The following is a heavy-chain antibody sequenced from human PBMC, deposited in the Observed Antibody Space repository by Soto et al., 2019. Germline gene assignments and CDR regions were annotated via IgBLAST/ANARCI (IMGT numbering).Heavy chain of an antibody. CDR3: ARRYGVYFDY. V-gene: IGHV4-59*08. Sequence: PSETLSLTCTVSGGSIGTYYWSWIRQPPGKGLEWIGYIYYRGNTDYNPSLKSRVTISVDTSKNQFSLKLSSVTAADTAVYYCARRYGVYFDYWGQGTLVTVSS. CDR2: IYYRGNT. J-gene: IGHJ4*02. D-gene: IGHD4-17*01. CDR1: GGSIGTYY.